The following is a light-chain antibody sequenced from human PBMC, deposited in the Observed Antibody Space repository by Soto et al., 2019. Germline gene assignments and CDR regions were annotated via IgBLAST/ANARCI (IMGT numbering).Light chain of an antibody. J-gene: IGKJ4*01. V-gene: IGKV1-33*01. CDR2: DAS. CDR3: QHYDHLPPLS. CDR1: QDIKNY. Sequence: DIQMTQSPSSLSASVGDRVTITCQARQDIKNYLNWYQQIPGKAPILLIYDASNLKAGVPSRFSGSGSGTHFTFTISSLQPEDVATYYCQHYDHLPPLSFGGGTQVEIK.